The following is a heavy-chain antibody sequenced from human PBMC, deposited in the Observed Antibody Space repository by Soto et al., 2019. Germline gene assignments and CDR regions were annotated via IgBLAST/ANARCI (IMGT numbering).Heavy chain of an antibody. J-gene: IGHJ4*02. CDR3: ARDRLRLGDLSLIGYFDY. Sequence: QVPLVESGGSVVQPGRSLRLSCEASGFTFTSYAMHWVRQAPGKGLEWVAVISYDGINEYYADSVKGRFTISRDNSKNTLFLQMSSLRVEDTAVYYCARDRLRLGDLSLIGYFDYWGQGTLVTVSS. D-gene: IGHD3-16*02. V-gene: IGHV3-30*15. CDR1: GFTFTSYA. CDR2: ISYDGINE.